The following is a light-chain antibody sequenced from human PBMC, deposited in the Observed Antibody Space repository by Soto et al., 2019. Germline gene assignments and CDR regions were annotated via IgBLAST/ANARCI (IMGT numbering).Light chain of an antibody. Sequence: DIQMTQSPSSLSASVGDRVTITCRASQTISTYLNWYQQKPGKAPRLLIYDASSLLSGVPSRFSGSGSGTEFTLTISSLQPDDFATYYCQQYNSYPLTFGGGT. V-gene: IGKV1-5*01. CDR3: QQYNSYPLT. CDR2: DAS. J-gene: IGKJ4*01. CDR1: QTISTY.